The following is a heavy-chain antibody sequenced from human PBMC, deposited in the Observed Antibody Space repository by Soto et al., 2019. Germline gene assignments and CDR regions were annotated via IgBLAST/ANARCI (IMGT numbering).Heavy chain of an antibody. CDR1: GFTFSSYS. CDR2: ISSSSSTI. V-gene: IGHV3-48*02. Sequence: EVQLVESGGGLVQPGGSLRLSCAASGFTFSSYSMNWVRQAPGKGLEWVSYISSSSSTIYYADSVKGRFTISRDNAKNSLYLQMNSLRDEDTAVYCCARDTAAGSFFDWFDPWGQGTLVTVSS. J-gene: IGHJ5*02. CDR3: ARDTAAGSFFDWFDP. D-gene: IGHD6-13*01.